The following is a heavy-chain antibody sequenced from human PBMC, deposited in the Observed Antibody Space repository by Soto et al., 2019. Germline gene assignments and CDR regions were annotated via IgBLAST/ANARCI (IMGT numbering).Heavy chain of an antibody. CDR3: ARTTWKLVDPYYFDY. J-gene: IGHJ4*02. CDR2: IYPGDFDT. CDR1: GYSFATYW. D-gene: IGHD6-13*01. Sequence: GESLKISCKGSGYSFATYWIGWVRRMPGKGLEWMGIIYPGDFDTRYSPSFQGQVTISVDKSISTAYLQWSSLKASDTAMYYCARTTWKLVDPYYFDYWGQGTLVTVSS. V-gene: IGHV5-51*01.